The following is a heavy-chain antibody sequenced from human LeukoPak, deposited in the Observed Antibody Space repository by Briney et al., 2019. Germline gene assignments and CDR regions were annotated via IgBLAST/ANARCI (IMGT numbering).Heavy chain of an antibody. CDR3: AKASGGYCSSISCYHFDY. V-gene: IGHV3-9*01. Sequence: GGSLRLSCAASGFAFHDYAMHWVRQAPGKGLEWVSSISRNSGTIRYADSVKGRFTISRDNAKNSLYLQMNSLRAEDTALYYCAKASGGYCSSISCYHFDYWGQGTLVTVSS. CDR2: ISRNSGTI. J-gene: IGHJ4*02. D-gene: IGHD2-2*01. CDR1: GFAFHDYA.